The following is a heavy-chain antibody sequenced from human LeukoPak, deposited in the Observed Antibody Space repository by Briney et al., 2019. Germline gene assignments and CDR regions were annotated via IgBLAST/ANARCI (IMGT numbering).Heavy chain of an antibody. CDR1: GGTFSSYA. Sequence: SVKVSCKASGGTFSSYAISWVRQAPGQGLEWMGGIIPVFGTANYAQKFQGRVTITADESTSTAYMELSSLRSEDTAVYYCARVGWNGGNSGRVLVGDYWGQGTLVTVSS. V-gene: IGHV1-69*13. CDR2: IIPVFGTA. CDR3: ARVGWNGGNSGRVLVGDY. J-gene: IGHJ4*02. D-gene: IGHD4-23*01.